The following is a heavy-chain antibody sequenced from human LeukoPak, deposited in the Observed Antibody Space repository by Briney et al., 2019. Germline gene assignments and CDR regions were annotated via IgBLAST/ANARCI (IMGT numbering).Heavy chain of an antibody. CDR1: GFTFSTYA. CDR3: AELGITMIGGV. D-gene: IGHD3-10*02. Sequence: GGSLRLSCAASGFTFSTYAMSWVRQAPGKGLEWVSRISGSGDSTYYADSVKGRFTISRDDAKNSLYLQMNSLRAEDTAVYYCAELGITMIGGVWGKGTTVTISS. V-gene: IGHV3-23*01. CDR2: ISGSGDST. J-gene: IGHJ6*04.